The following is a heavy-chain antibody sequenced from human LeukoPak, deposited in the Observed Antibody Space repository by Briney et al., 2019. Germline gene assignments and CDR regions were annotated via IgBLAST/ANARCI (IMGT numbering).Heavy chain of an antibody. D-gene: IGHD3-22*01. CDR1: SDSISNYY. V-gene: IGHV4-4*07. Sequence: PSETLSLTCTVSSDSISNYYWSWIRQPAGKGLEWIGRIHTSGTANYNPPLKSRVSISTDRSKNQVYLKLSSVTAADTAVYYCARDYHESTGYSFDSWGQGSLVSVSS. CDR3: ARDYHESTGYSFDS. J-gene: IGHJ4*02. CDR2: IHTSGTA.